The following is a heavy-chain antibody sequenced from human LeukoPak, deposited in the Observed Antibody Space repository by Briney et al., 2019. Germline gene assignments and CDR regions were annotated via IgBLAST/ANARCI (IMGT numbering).Heavy chain of an antibody. D-gene: IGHD2-15*01. CDR2: IIPILGIA. CDR1: VGTFSSYA. J-gene: IGHJ4*02. V-gene: IGHV1-69*04. CDR3: ARSSGASPMTFDY. Sequence: ASVKVSCKASVGTFSSYAISWVQQAPGQGLKGMGRIIPILGIANYEPKFQGRVTITADKSTRTAYMELSSLRSEDTAVYYCARSSGASPMTFDYWGQGTLVTVSS.